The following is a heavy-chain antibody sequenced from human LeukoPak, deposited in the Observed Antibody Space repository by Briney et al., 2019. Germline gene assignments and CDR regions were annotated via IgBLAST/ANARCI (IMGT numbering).Heavy chain of an antibody. CDR1: GGSISSYY. J-gene: IGHJ6*02. Sequence: SETLSLTCTISGGSISSYYWSWIRQPPGKGLEWIGYIYYSGSTNYNPSLKSRVTISVDTSKNQFSLKLSSVTAADTAVYYCASSLRYFDWTLRFGMDVWGQGTTVTVSS. CDR2: IYYSGST. V-gene: IGHV4-59*08. CDR3: ASSLRYFDWTLRFGMDV. D-gene: IGHD3-9*01.